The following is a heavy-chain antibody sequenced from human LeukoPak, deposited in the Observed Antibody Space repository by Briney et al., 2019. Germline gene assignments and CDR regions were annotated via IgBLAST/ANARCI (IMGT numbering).Heavy chain of an antibody. V-gene: IGHV4-39*01. D-gene: IGHD3-22*01. CDR2: IYYSGST. CDR3: ARGGSSGYVYIDY. J-gene: IGHJ4*02. Sequence: TASETLSLTCTVSGGSISSSSYYWGWIRQPPGKGLEWIGSIYYSGSTYYNPSLKSRVTISVDTSKNQFSLKLSSVTAADTAVYYCARGGSSGYVYIDYWGQGTLVTVSS. CDR1: GGSISSSSYY.